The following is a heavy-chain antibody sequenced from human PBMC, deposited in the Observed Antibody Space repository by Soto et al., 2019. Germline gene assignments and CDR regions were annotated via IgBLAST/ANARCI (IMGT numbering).Heavy chain of an antibody. Sequence: PSETLSLTCAVSGGSISSGGYSWSWIRQPPGKGLEWIGYIYHSGSTYYNPSLKSRVTISVDRSKNQFSLKLSSVTAADTAVYYCARAYPRKEIDYWGQGTLVTVSS. J-gene: IGHJ4*02. CDR1: GGSISSGGYS. V-gene: IGHV4-30-2*01. CDR2: IYHSGST. CDR3: ARAYPRKEIDY.